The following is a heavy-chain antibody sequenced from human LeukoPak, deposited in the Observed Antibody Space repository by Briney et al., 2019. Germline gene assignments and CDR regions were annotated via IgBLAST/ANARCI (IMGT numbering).Heavy chain of an antibody. Sequence: SETLSLTRTVSGGSISSYYWSWIRQPPGKGLEWIGYIYYSGSTNYNPTLKSRVTISVDTSKNQFSLKLSSVTAADTAVYYCARDLAAYYDILTGYYSPGYFDYWGQGTLVTVSS. D-gene: IGHD3-9*01. CDR3: ARDLAAYYDILTGYYSPGYFDY. CDR2: IYYSGST. V-gene: IGHV4-59*01. J-gene: IGHJ4*02. CDR1: GGSISSYY.